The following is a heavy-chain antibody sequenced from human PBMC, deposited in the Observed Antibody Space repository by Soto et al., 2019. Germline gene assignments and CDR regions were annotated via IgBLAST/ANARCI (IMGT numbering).Heavy chain of an antibody. CDR2: IRSKANNYAT. D-gene: IGHD6-19*01. CDR3: SRVKEWLVTYYYYGMDV. Sequence: GGSLRLSCAASGFTFSGSAMHWVRQASGKGLEWVGRIRSKANNYATAYAASVTGRFTISRDDSKSIAYLQMNSLKTEDTAVYYCSRVKEWLVTYYYYGMDVWGQGTTVTVSS. CDR1: GFTFSGSA. V-gene: IGHV3-73*01. J-gene: IGHJ6*02.